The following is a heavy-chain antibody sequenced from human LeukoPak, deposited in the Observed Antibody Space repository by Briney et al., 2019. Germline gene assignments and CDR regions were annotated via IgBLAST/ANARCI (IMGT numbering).Heavy chain of an antibody. CDR2: IDEHGFKT. J-gene: IGHJ4*02. CDR3: ARDGITCTRDY. CDR1: GFIFRSYW. Sequence: GGSLRLSCAASGFIFRSYWMVWVRQAPGKGLEWVASIDEHGFKTYYAVSVTGRFTISKDTAKNSLDLQMNSLRAEDTAVYYCARDGITCTRDYWGQGALVTVSS. V-gene: IGHV3-7*01. D-gene: IGHD1-7*01.